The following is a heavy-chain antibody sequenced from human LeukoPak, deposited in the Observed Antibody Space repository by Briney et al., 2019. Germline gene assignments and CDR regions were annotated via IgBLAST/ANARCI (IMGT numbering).Heavy chain of an antibody. D-gene: IGHD1-26*01. CDR3: ARDYHFEWGNQYNWFDP. V-gene: IGHV1-2*02. J-gene: IGHJ5*02. CDR2: INPNSGGT. CDR1: GYTFTGYY. Sequence: ASVTVSCKASGYTFTGYYMHWVRQAPGQGLEWMGWINPNSGGTNYAQKFQGRVTMTRDTSISTAYMELSRLRSDDTAVYYCARDYHFEWGNQYNWFDPWGQGTLVTVSS.